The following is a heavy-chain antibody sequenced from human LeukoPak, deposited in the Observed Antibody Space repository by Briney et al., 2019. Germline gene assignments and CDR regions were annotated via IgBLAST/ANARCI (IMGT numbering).Heavy chain of an antibody. V-gene: IGHV4-34*01. D-gene: IGHD6-19*01. CDR1: GGSFSGYY. CDR2: IYHSGST. J-gene: IGHJ5*02. Sequence: SETLSLTCAVYGGSFSGYYWGWIRQPPGKGLEWIGSIYHSGSTYYNPSLKSRVTISVDTSKNHFSLKLSSVTVADTALYYCARVYSSTHNWFDTWGQGIQVTVSS. CDR3: ARVYSSTHNWFDT.